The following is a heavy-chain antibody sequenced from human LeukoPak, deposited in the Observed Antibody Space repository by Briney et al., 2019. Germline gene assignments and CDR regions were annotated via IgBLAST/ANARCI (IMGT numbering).Heavy chain of an antibody. J-gene: IGHJ4*02. CDR1: GFSFGDYG. V-gene: IGHV3-49*04. Sequence: PGGSLRLSCTGSGFSFGDYGVSWVRQAPEKGLEWVGIIRSKAYGGTTEYAASVKGRFTISRDDSKSIAYLQMNSLRTEDTAVYYCTRDSMIMFGESADYWGQGTLVTVSS. CDR3: TRDSMIMFGESADY. D-gene: IGHD3-16*01. CDR2: IRSKAYGGTT.